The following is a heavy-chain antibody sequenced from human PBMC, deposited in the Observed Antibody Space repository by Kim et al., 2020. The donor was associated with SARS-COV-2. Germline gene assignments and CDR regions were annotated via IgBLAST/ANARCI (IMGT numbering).Heavy chain of an antibody. J-gene: IGHJ5*02. D-gene: IGHD3-10*01. CDR3: ARGYGSGSYSRFDP. CDR1: GFTFSSYG. CDR2: IWYDGSNK. V-gene: IGHV3-33*01. Sequence: GGSLRLSCAASGFTFSSYGMHWVRQAPGKGLEWVAVIWYDGSNKYYADSVKGRFTISRDNSKNTLYLQMNSLRAEDTAVYYCARGYGSGSYSRFDPWGQGTLVTVSS.